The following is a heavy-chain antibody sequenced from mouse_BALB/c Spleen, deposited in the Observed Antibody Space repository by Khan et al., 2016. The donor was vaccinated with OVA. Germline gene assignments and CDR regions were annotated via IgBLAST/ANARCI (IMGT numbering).Heavy chain of an antibody. CDR3: ARHNYGPFAY. CDR1: GFTFSTYA. D-gene: IGHD1-1*01. CDR2: ISSYGDYI. V-gene: IGHV5-9-3*01. J-gene: IGHJ3*01. Sequence: EVELVESGGDFMKPGGSLKLSCAASGFTFSTYAMSWVHQTPEKRLEWVSTISSYGDYIYYPDSVKGRFIISRDNAKNPLYLQMSSLRSEDTAMYFCARHNYGPFAYWGQGTLVTVSP.